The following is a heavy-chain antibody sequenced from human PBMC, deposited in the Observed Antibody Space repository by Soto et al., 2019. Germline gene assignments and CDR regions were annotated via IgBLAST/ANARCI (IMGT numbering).Heavy chain of an antibody. V-gene: IGHV4-39*01. Sequence: PSETLSLTCTVSGGSISSSSYYWGWIRQPPGKGLEWIGSIYYSGSTYYNPSLKSRVTISVDTSKNQFSLKLSSVTAADTAVYYCASSYYDFWSGYCTGPNWFDPWGQGTLVTVSS. J-gene: IGHJ5*02. D-gene: IGHD3-3*01. CDR1: GGSISSSSYY. CDR3: ASSYYDFWSGYCTGPNWFDP. CDR2: IYYSGST.